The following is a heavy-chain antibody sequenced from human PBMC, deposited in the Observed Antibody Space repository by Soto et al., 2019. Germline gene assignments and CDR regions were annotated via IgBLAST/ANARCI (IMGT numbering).Heavy chain of an antibody. J-gene: IGHJ5*02. V-gene: IGHV5-51*01. CDR3: ARVEIRLGWFDP. D-gene: IGHD1-1*01. CDR2: VXXGXSXX. Sequence: GESLKISCQTSGYSFTTYWISWVRQMPGKGLXWMXVVXXGXSXXXYXXSFQGHVTISADRSSSTAFLQWSSLKAADTAVYYCARVEIRLGWFDPWGQGTLVTVSS. CDR1: GYSFTTYW.